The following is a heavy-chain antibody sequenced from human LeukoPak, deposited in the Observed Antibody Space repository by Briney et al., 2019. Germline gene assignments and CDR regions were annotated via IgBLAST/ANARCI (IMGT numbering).Heavy chain of an antibody. Sequence: GGPLRLSCAASGFTFSTYAMDWVRQAPGKGLEWLSYISSTSSIIYYADSVKGRFTISRDNAKNSLYLQMNSLRAEDTAVYYCARGYSYGFDYWGQGALVTVSS. CDR2: ISSTSSII. D-gene: IGHD5-18*01. CDR3: ARGYSYGFDY. V-gene: IGHV3-48*01. J-gene: IGHJ4*02. CDR1: GFTFSTYA.